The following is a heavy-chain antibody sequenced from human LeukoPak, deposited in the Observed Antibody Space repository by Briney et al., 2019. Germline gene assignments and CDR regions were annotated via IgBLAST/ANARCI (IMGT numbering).Heavy chain of an antibody. CDR1: GFTFSSYA. D-gene: IGHD1-26*01. Sequence: PGGSLRLSCAASGFTFSSYAMPWVRQAPGKGLEWVAVISYDGSNKYYADSVKGRFTISRDNSKNTLYLQMNSLRAEDTTVYYCAKLVGATSTNDAFDIWGQGTMVTVSS. J-gene: IGHJ3*02. CDR3: AKLVGATSTNDAFDI. CDR2: ISYDGSNK. V-gene: IGHV3-30-3*02.